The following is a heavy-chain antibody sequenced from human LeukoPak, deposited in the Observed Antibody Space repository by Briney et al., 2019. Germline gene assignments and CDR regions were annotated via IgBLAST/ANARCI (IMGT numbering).Heavy chain of an antibody. CDR3: ARNILLLRCIRYSYYMDL. CDR2: IYSDGTT. Sequence: PGGSLRLSCAASGFTFTSNFMIWVRHAPGKGLEGVSIIYSDGTTYYVDSVKGRFTISRDSSKNTLYLQMSSLRAEDAAVYYCARNILLLRCIRYSYYMDLWGKGNTVTVS. J-gene: IGHJ6*03. V-gene: IGHV3-66*02. CDR1: GFTFTSNF. D-gene: IGHD2-21*01.